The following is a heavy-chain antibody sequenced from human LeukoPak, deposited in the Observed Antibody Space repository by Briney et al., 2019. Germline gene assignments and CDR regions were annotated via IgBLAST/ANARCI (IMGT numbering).Heavy chain of an antibody. V-gene: IGHV4-59*08. Sequence: SETLSLTCTVSGGSISSYYWNWIRQPPGKGLEWIGYIYYSGSTNYNPSLKSRVTISVDTSKNQFSLKLSSVTAADTAVYYCARQGCYYDSSGYYYFDYWGQGTLVTVSS. D-gene: IGHD3-22*01. CDR2: IYYSGST. J-gene: IGHJ4*02. CDR3: ARQGCYYDSSGYYYFDY. CDR1: GGSISSYY.